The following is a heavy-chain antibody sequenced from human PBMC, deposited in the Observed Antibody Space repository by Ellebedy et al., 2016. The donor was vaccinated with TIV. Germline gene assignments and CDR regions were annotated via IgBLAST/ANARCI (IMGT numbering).Heavy chain of an antibody. J-gene: IGHJ3*02. CDR3: ATDGSFGDYLSPTHAFVI. Sequence: GGSLRLSCATSGFSFRSYWMSWVRQAPGKGLEWVANIRQDGSEKFYVDSVKGRFTISRDNAKNSLYLQMSSLKAEDTAVYYCATDGSFGDYLSPTHAFVIWGQGTMVTVSS. V-gene: IGHV3-7*01. CDR1: GFSFRSYW. CDR2: IRQDGSEK. D-gene: IGHD4-17*01.